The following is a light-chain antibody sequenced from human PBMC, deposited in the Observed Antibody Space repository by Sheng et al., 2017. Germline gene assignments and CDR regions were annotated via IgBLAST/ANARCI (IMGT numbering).Light chain of an antibody. CDR2: QDT. CDR3: QAWDSSTAV. V-gene: IGLV3-1*01. Sequence: SYEVTQPPSVSVSPGQTASITCSGDKLGDKYASWYQQKPGQSPVLVIYQDTKRPSGIPERFSASNSGNTATLTISRTQAVDEADYYCQAWDSSTAVFGGGTKLTVL. J-gene: IGLJ3*02. CDR1: KLGDKY.